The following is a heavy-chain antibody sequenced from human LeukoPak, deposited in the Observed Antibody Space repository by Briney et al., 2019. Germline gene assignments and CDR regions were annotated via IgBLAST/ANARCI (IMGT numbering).Heavy chain of an antibody. CDR3: ARQRGGYYDSSMLDI. J-gene: IGHJ3*02. Sequence: MSSETLSLTCTVSGGSISSGGYYWSWIRQHPGKGLEWVGYIYYSGSTYYNPSLKSRVTISVDTSKNQFSLKLSSVTAADTAVYYCARQRGGYYDSSMLDIWGQGTMVTVSS. CDR2: IYYSGST. V-gene: IGHV4-31*03. CDR1: GGSISSGGYY. D-gene: IGHD3-22*01.